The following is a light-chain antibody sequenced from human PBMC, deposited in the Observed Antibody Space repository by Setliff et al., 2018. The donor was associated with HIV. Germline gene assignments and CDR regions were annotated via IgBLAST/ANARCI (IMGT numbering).Light chain of an antibody. CDR1: RSDVGGYNY. J-gene: IGLJ1*01. Sequence: QSVLTQPASVSGSPGQSITISCTGTRSDVGGYNYVSWYQHHPGKAPKLMIYEVSNRPSGVSNRFSGSKSGNTASLTISGLQAEDEADYFCSSYTSSSTYVFGTGTKVTVL. V-gene: IGLV2-14*01. CDR3: SSYTSSSTYV. CDR2: EVS.